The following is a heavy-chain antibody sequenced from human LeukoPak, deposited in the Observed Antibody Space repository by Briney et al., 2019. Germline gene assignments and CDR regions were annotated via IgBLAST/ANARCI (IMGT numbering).Heavy chain of an antibody. Sequence: PGGSLRLSCAASGFSIRLYVMSWVRQAPGKGLEWVGRIKSKTDGGTTDYAAPVKGRFTISRDDSKNTLYLQMNSLKTEDTAVYYCTTPDIVVVPAAEKFYYYYGMDVWGQGTTVTVSS. D-gene: IGHD2-2*01. CDR3: TTPDIVVVPAAEKFYYYYGMDV. CDR2: IKSKTDGGTT. V-gene: IGHV3-15*01. CDR1: GFSIRLYV. J-gene: IGHJ6*02.